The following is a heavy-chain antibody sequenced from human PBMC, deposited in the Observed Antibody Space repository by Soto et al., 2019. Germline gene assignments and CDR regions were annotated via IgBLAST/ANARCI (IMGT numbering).Heavy chain of an antibody. CDR2: INSGGGSR. Sequence: PGGSLRLSCVASGFTFTSYAMSWVRQAPGKGLEWVSTINSGGGSRDYADSMKGRFTISRDYSKKTLNLQMNSLRAEDTAVYYCAKNWGIAASRAAFDIWGQGTLVTVSS. J-gene: IGHJ3*02. V-gene: IGHV3-23*01. CDR3: AKNWGIAASRAAFDI. CDR1: GFTFTSYA. D-gene: IGHD6-13*01.